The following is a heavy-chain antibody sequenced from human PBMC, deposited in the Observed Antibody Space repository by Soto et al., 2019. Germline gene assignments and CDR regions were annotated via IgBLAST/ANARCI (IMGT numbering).Heavy chain of an antibody. CDR2: TYYRSKWYY. D-gene: IGHD2-15*01. CDR1: GDSVSSSGAA. J-gene: IGHJ6*02. CDR3: ARVHCIGGTCLDGLDV. V-gene: IGHV6-1*01. Sequence: SQTLSLTCAISGDSVSSSGAAWNWIRQSPSRGLQWLGRTYYRSKWYYDYAALVQSRLTINPDTSRNQFSLQLISVSPEDTAVYYCARVHCIGGTCLDGLDVWGQGTTVTVSS.